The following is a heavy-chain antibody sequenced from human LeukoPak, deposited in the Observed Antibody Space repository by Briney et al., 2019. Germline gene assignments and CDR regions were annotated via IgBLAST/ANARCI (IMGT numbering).Heavy chain of an antibody. CDR1: AGSISSSSCY. D-gene: IGHD3-10*01. J-gene: IGHJ4*02. CDR3: ARQTGSGLFSLP. CDR2: IYFSGGT. V-gene: IGHV4-39*01. Sequence: SETLSLTCTVSAGSISSSSCYWGWIRQPPGKGLEWIGSIYFSGGTYYNASLKSRVTISVDTSKNQFSLKLSSVTAADTAVYYCARQTGSGLFSLPGGQGTLVTVSS.